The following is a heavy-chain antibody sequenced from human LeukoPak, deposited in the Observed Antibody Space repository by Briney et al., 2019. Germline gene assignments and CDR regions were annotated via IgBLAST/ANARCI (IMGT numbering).Heavy chain of an antibody. CDR3: AKSHGYSYGFDY. Sequence: GGSLRLSCAASGFTFSSYWMHWVRQAPGKGLVWVSRINSDGSSTSYADSVKGRFTISRDNSKNTLYLQMNSLRAEDTAVYYCAKSHGYSYGFDYWGQGTLVTVSS. V-gene: IGHV3-74*01. CDR1: GFTFSSYW. J-gene: IGHJ4*02. D-gene: IGHD5-18*01. CDR2: INSDGSST.